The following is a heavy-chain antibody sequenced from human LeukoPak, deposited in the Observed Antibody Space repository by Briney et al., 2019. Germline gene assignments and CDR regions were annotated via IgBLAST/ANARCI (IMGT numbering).Heavy chain of an antibody. Sequence: GGSLRLSCAASGFTFDDYGMSWVRHAPGKGLEWVSSIKWNGGSTGYADSVKGRFSISRDSSKNILYLQMNSLRAEDTAVYYCAKDRCSNGIGCYYYYMDVWGKGTTVTISS. CDR3: AKDRCSNGIGCYYYYMDV. CDR1: GFTFDDYG. J-gene: IGHJ6*03. V-gene: IGHV3-20*04. D-gene: IGHD2-8*01. CDR2: IKWNGGST.